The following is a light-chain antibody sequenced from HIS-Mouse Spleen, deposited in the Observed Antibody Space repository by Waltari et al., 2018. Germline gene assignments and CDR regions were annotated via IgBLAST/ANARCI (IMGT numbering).Light chain of an antibody. V-gene: IGKV1-9*01. CDR1: QGISSY. J-gene: IGKJ1*01. Sequence: DIQLTQSPSFLSASVGDRVTITCRASQGISSYLAWYPQKPGKAPKLLIYAASTLQSRVPSRFSGSGSGTEFTLTISSLQPEDFATYYCQQLNSYPPTFGQGTKVEIK. CDR3: QQLNSYPPT. CDR2: AAS.